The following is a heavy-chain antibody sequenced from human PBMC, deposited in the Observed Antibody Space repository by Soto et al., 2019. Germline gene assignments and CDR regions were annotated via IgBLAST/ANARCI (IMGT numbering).Heavy chain of an antibody. Sequence: GGSLRLSCAASGFTFSSYGMHWVRQAPGKGLEWVAVISYDGSNKYYADSVKGRFTISRDNSKNTLYLQMNSLRAEDTAVYYCANEGYSYGSKSKYYGMDVWGQGTTVTVSS. CDR2: ISYDGSNK. CDR1: GFTFSSYG. D-gene: IGHD5-18*01. V-gene: IGHV3-30*18. J-gene: IGHJ6*02. CDR3: ANEGYSYGSKSKYYGMDV.